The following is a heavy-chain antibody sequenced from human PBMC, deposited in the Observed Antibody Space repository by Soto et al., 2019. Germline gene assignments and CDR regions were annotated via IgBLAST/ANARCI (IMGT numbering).Heavy chain of an antibody. D-gene: IGHD2-2*01. CDR3: ARGSCSSTSCYWAYYYYYMDV. V-gene: IGHV3-33*01. CDR2: IWYDGSNK. J-gene: IGHJ6*03. CDR1: GFTFSSYG. Sequence: GGSLRLSCAASGFTFSSYGMHWVRQAPGKGLERVAVIWYDGSNKYYADSVKGRFTISRDNSKNTLYLQMNSLRAEDTAVYYCARGSCSSTSCYWAYYYYYMDVWGKGTTVTVSS.